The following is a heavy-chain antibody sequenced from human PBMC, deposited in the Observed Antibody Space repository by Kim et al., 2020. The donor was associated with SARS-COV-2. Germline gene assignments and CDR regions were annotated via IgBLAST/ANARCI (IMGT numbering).Heavy chain of an antibody. J-gene: IGHJ3*01. D-gene: IGHD1-1*01. Sequence: SETLSLTCTVSGGSISDNYYWTWIRHHPGRGLEWFGYIYHTGTAYYNPSLSSRVSISVDTTKNQFSLFVNSVTAADTAFYYCARRMASTAHAFDVWGQGTKVTVSS. CDR1: GGSISDNYY. CDR3: ARRMASTAHAFDV. CDR2: IYHTGTA. V-gene: IGHV4-31*03.